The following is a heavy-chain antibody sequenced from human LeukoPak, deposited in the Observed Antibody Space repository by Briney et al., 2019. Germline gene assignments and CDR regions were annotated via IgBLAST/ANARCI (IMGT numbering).Heavy chain of an antibody. Sequence: GGSLRLSCAASGFTFDDYGMSWVRQAPGKGLEWVAGINWNSGSTGYADSVKGRFTISRDNAKNSLYLQMNSLRAEDTAVYYCASGEWESPRGFDYWGQGTLVTVSS. CDR1: GFTFDDYG. CDR2: INWNSGST. CDR3: ASGEWESPRGFDY. D-gene: IGHD1-26*01. V-gene: IGHV3-20*04. J-gene: IGHJ4*02.